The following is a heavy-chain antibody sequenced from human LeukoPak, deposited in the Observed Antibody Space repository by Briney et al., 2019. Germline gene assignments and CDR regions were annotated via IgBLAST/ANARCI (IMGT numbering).Heavy chain of an antibody. Sequence: TSQTRSLSCTVSGVSISSGDYYWSWIRQPPGKGLEWIGYIYYSGSTYYNPSLKSRVTISVDTSKNQFSLKLSSVTAADTAVYYCARNYCSGGSCYPHDAFDIWGQGTMVTVSS. CDR2: IYYSGST. CDR3: ARNYCSGGSCYPHDAFDI. J-gene: IGHJ3*02. V-gene: IGHV4-30-4*08. D-gene: IGHD2-15*01. CDR1: GVSISSGDYY.